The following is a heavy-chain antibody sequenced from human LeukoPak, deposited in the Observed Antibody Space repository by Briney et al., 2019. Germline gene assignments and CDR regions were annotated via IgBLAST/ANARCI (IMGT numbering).Heavy chain of an antibody. V-gene: IGHV4-34*01. CDR2: INHSGSP. J-gene: IGHJ4*02. Sequence: SETLSLTCAVYGESFSGYCWSWIRQPPGKGLEWIGEINHSGSPNYNPSLKSRVTISVDTSKNQFSLRLSSVTAADTAVYYCATSGGTLGPTNYFAYWGQGTLVTVSS. CDR3: ATSGGTLGPTNYFAY. D-gene: IGHD3-16*01. CDR1: GESFSGYC.